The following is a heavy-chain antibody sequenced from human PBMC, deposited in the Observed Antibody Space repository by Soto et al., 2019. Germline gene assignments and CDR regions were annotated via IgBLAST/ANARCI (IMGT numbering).Heavy chain of an antibody. V-gene: IGHV3-30*18. Sequence: GGSLRLSCAASGFTFSSYGMHWVRQAPGKGLEWVAVISYDGSNKYYADSVKGRFTISRDNSKNTLYLQMNSLRAEDTAVYYCAKDKYCSGGSCYYCYYYGMDVWGQGTTVTVSS. CDR2: ISYDGSNK. J-gene: IGHJ6*02. D-gene: IGHD2-15*01. CDR3: AKDKYCSGGSCYYCYYYGMDV. CDR1: GFTFSSYG.